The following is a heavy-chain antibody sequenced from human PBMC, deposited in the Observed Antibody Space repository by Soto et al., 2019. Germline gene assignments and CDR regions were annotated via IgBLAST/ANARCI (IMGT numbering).Heavy chain of an antibody. CDR1: GYNFACYW. D-gene: IGHD3-3*01. J-gene: IGHJ4*02. CDR3: ARGGVSTRTFDY. V-gene: IGHV5-51*01. Sequence: ESLKLSCKGSGYNFACYWIAWVRHMPGKGLELMGIIYPSDSDTRYRPSFQGQVTISADKSISSAYLQWSSLRASDTAMYYCARGGVSTRTFDYWGQGTPVTVSS. CDR2: IYPSDSDT.